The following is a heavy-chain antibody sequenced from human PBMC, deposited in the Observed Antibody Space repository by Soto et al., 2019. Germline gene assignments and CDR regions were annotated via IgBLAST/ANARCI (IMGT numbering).Heavy chain of an antibody. CDR2: IYYSGST. J-gene: IGHJ6*02. CDR1: GGSISSGYYY. Sequence: SETLSLACSVSGGSISSGYYYWGWIRQPPGKGLEWIGSIYYSGSTYYNPSLKSRVTISVDTSKNQFSLKLSSVTAADTAVYYCARHWGLNYYDSSGYPYGMDVWGQGTTVTVSS. D-gene: IGHD3-22*01. CDR3: ARHWGLNYYDSSGYPYGMDV. V-gene: IGHV4-39*01.